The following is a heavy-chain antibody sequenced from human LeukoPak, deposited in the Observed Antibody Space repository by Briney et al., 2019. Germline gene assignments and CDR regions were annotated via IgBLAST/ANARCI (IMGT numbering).Heavy chain of an antibody. Sequence: GGSLRLSCAASGFTFSNYWMTWVRQAPGKGLEWVANINPGGSDQFYVDSLQGRFTISRDNAKNLLYLQLNSLRAEDTAVYYCARVDCSANSCYSGFDYWGQGTLVTVSS. CDR1: GFTFSNYW. V-gene: IGHV3-7*01. J-gene: IGHJ4*02. CDR3: ARVDCSANSCYSGFDY. CDR2: INPGGSDQ. D-gene: IGHD2-15*01.